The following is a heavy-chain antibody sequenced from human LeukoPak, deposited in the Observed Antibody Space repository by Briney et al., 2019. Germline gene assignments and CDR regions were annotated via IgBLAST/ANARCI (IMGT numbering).Heavy chain of an antibody. J-gene: IGHJ4*02. Sequence: GGPLRLSCAACGFTFSSYGMHGVRQAPGKGLEGVAVISYDGSNKYYADSVKGRFTISRDHSKNTLYLQMNSLRAEDTAVYYCAKGLGTVVTGASVAFDYWGKGTLVTVSS. CDR3: AKGLGTVVTGASVAFDY. V-gene: IGHV3-30*18. CDR2: ISYDGSNK. D-gene: IGHD4-23*01. CDR1: GFTFSSYG.